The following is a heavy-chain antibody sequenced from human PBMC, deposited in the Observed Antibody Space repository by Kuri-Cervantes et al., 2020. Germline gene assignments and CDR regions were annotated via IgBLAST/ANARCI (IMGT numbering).Heavy chain of an antibody. V-gene: IGHV4-59*08. J-gene: IGHJ3*02. D-gene: IGHD4-17*01. CDR3: ATTKRYGDPRAFDI. CDR1: GGSISSYY. CDR2: IYYSGST. Sequence: SETLSLTCTISGGSISSYYWSWIRQPPGKGLEWIGYIYYSGSTNYNPSLKSRVTISVDTSKNQFSLKLSSVTAAGTAVYYCATTKRYGDPRAFDIWGQGTMVTVSS.